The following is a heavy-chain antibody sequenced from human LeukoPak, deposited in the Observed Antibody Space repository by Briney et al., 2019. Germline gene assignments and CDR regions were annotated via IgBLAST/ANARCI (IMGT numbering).Heavy chain of an antibody. J-gene: IGHJ4*02. Sequence: SETLSLTCAVYGGSFSGYYWSWIRQPAGKGLEWIGRIYTSGSTNYNPSLKSRVTMSVDTSKNQFSLKLSSVTAADTAVYYCARGKVVAGTPGQNSWDYWGQGTLVTVSS. CDR1: GGSFSGYY. CDR2: IYTSGST. D-gene: IGHD6-19*01. V-gene: IGHV4-59*10. CDR3: ARGKVVAGTPGQNSWDY.